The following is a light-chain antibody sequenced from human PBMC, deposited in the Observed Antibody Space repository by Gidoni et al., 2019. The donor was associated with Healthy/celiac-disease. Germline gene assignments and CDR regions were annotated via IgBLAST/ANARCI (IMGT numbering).Light chain of an antibody. J-gene: IGLJ2*01. V-gene: IGLV3-19*01. CDR3: NPRDSSGNHVV. CDR1: SLRSYY. CDR2: GKN. Sequence: SSELTQDPAVSVALGQTVRITCQGDSLRSYYASWYQQKPGRAPVLVIYGKNNRPSGIPDRFSGSSSGNTASLTITGAQAEDEADYYCNPRDSSGNHVVFGGGTKLTVL.